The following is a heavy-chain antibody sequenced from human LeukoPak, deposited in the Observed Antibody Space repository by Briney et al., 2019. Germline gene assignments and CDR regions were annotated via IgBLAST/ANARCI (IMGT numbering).Heavy chain of an antibody. V-gene: IGHV3-7*01. D-gene: IGHD2-2*01. CDR1: GFTFSNAW. CDR3: AREDCSSTSCSGGMDV. J-gene: IGHJ6*02. CDR2: IKQDGSEK. Sequence: GGSLRLSCAASGFTFSNAWMSWVRQAPGKGLEWVANIKQDGSEKYYVDSVKGRFTISRDNAKNSLYLQMNSLRAEDTAVYYCAREDCSSTSCSGGMDVWGQGTTVTVSS.